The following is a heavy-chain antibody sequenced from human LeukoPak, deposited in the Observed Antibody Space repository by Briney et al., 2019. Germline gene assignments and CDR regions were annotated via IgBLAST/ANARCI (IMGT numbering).Heavy chain of an antibody. Sequence: SETLSLTCIVSGGSISSSSYYWGWIRQPPGKGLEWIGSIYYSGSTYYNPSLKSRVTISVDTSKNQFSLKLSSVTAADTAVYYCARQDIVVVVAATPMAFDIWGQGTMVTVSS. V-gene: IGHV4-39*07. J-gene: IGHJ3*02. CDR3: ARQDIVVVVAATPMAFDI. CDR1: GGSISSSSYY. CDR2: IYYSGST. D-gene: IGHD2-15*01.